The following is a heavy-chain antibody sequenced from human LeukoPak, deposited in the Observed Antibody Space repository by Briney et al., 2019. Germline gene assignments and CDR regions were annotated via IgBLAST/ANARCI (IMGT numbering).Heavy chain of an antibody. CDR3: ARAYSNFPYYYYYYGMDV. J-gene: IGHJ6*02. Sequence: SETLSLTCAVYWGSFSGFYLSWVRPPPRKGLEWVGEIKHSGSTNYNPSLKSRVTISVDTSKNQFSLKLSSVTAADTAVYYCARAYSNFPYYYYYYGMDVWGQGTTVTVSS. D-gene: IGHD4-4*01. V-gene: IGHV4-34*01. CDR1: WGSFSGFY. CDR2: IKHSGST.